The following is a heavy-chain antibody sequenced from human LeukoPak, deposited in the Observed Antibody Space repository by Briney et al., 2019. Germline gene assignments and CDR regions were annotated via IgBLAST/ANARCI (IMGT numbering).Heavy chain of an antibody. Sequence: SGTLSLTCAVSGGSISSSNWWSWVRQPPGKGLEWIGEIYHSGSTNYNPSLKSRVTISVDKSKNQFSLKLSSVTAADTAVYYCARQSVVYGSGSYCKSHDYWGQGTLVTVSS. CDR2: IYHSGST. J-gene: IGHJ4*02. D-gene: IGHD3-10*01. V-gene: IGHV4-4*02. CDR3: ARQSVVYGSGSYCKSHDY. CDR1: GGSISSSNW.